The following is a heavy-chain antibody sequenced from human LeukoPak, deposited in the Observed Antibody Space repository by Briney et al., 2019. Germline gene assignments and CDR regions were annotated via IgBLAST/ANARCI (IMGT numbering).Heavy chain of an antibody. J-gene: IGHJ4*02. CDR3: ARQGYSSSWTFDY. V-gene: IGHV4-39*01. CDR1: GGSISSSSYY. Sequence: SETLSLTCTVSGGSISSSSYYWGWIRQPPGKGLEWIGSIYYSGSTYYNPSLKSRVTISVDTSKNQFSLKLSSVTAADTAVYYCARQGYSSSWTFDYWAREPWSPSPQ. D-gene: IGHD6-13*01. CDR2: IYYSGST.